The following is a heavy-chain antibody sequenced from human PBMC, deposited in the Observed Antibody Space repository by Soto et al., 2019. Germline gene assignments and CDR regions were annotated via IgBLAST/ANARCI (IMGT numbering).Heavy chain of an antibody. Sequence: EVQLLEAGGGLVQPGGSLRLSCAASGFTFSSYAMSWVRQTPGKGLEWVSVISGSGGIANYADSVKGRLNISRDNSKNTLFLQVNSLRVDDTAVYYCTKLTSWYGGWFDPWGQGTLVTGSS. V-gene: IGHV3-23*01. CDR2: ISGSGGIA. J-gene: IGHJ5*02. CDR1: GFTFSSYA. D-gene: IGHD2-2*01. CDR3: TKLTSWYGGWFDP.